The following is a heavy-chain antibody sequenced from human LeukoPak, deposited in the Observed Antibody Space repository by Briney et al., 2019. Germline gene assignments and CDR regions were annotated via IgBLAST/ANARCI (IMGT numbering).Heavy chain of an antibody. D-gene: IGHD1-26*01. CDR2: INPSDGAT. CDR3: AREQRGGLRGSLGRLFASYNTYYYMDV. CDR1: GYTFTMYY. J-gene: IGHJ6*03. Sequence: ASVKVSCKASGYTFTMYYIHWVRQAPGQGLEWMGMINPSDGATTYAQRFQGRVTMTRDMSTTTVCVDLRSLRSEDTAVYFCAREQRGGLRGSLGRLFASYNTYYYMDVWGRGTTVTVSS. V-gene: IGHV1-46*01.